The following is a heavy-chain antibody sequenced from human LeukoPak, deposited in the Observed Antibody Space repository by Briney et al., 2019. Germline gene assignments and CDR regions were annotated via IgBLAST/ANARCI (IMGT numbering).Heavy chain of an antibody. CDR3: AAPTASGSYS. D-gene: IGHD1-26*01. V-gene: IGHV1-69-2*01. CDR1: GYTFTDFY. Sequence: ASVKVSCKASGYTFTDFYIHWVQQAPGKGLEWVGRVDPEDGYTIYAEKFQGRVTITADTSTDTAYLDLSTLTSDDTAVYYCAAPTASGSYSWGQGILVTVSS. CDR2: VDPEDGYT. J-gene: IGHJ4*02.